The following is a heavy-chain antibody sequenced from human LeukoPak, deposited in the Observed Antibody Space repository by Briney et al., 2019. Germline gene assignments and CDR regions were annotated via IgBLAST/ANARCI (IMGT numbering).Heavy chain of an antibody. V-gene: IGHV1-69*13. D-gene: IGHD3-22*01. CDR2: IIPIFGTA. CDR3: ASLGWLLHRSYDY. J-gene: IGHJ4*02. Sequence: SVKVSCKASGGTFSSYAISWVRQAPGQGLEWMGGIIPIFGTANYAQKFQGRVTITADESTSTAYMELSSLRSEDTAVYYCASLGWLLHRSYDYWGQGTLVTASS. CDR1: GGTFSSYA.